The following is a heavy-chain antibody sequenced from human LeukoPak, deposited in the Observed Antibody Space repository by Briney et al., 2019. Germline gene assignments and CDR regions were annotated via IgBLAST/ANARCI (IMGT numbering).Heavy chain of an antibody. D-gene: IGHD6-19*01. CDR3: AREAIAVAGSSHFDY. Sequence: ASVKVSCKASGGTFSSYAISWVRQAPGQGLEWMGGIIPIFGTANYAQKFQGRVTITADESTSTAYMELSSLRSEDTAVYYCAREAIAVAGSSHFDYWGQGTLVTVSS. V-gene: IGHV1-69*13. CDR2: IIPIFGTA. CDR1: GGTFSSYA. J-gene: IGHJ4*02.